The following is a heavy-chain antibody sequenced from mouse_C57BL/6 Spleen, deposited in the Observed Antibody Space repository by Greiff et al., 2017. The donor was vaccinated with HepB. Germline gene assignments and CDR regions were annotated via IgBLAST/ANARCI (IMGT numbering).Heavy chain of an antibody. CDR2: ISYDGSN. V-gene: IGHV3-6*01. CDR1: GYSITSGYY. Sequence: EVKLQESGPGLVKPSQSLSLTCSVTGYSITSGYYWNWIRQFPGNKLEWMGYISYDGSNNYNPSLKNRISITRDTSKNQFFLKLNSVTTEDTATYYCARAGYYGSSGDWYFDVWGTGTTVTVSS. J-gene: IGHJ1*03. CDR3: ARAGYYGSSGDWYFDV. D-gene: IGHD1-1*01.